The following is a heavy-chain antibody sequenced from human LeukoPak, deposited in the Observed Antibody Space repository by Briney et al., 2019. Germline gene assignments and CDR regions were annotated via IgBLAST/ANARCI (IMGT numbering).Heavy chain of an antibody. CDR3: ARDVVVVSRWFDP. D-gene: IGHD2-15*01. J-gene: IGHJ5*02. CDR1: GGSISSSSYY. V-gene: IGHV4-39*07. Sequence: PSETLSLTCTVSGGSISSSSYYWGWIRQPPGKGLEWIGSIHYSGSTNYNPSLKSRVTISVDTSKNQFSLKLSSVTAADTAVYYCARDVVVVSRWFDPWGQGTLVTVSS. CDR2: IHYSGST.